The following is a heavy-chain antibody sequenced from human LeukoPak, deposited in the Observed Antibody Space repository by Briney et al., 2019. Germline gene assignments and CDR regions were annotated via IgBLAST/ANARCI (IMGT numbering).Heavy chain of an antibody. J-gene: IGHJ4*02. CDR3: ARHPSSSSRDRFDY. CDR1: GYRFATYW. CDR2: IYPGDSDT. V-gene: IGHV5-51*01. Sequence: GESLKISCQGSGYRFATYWIGWVLQMPGKGLECMGIIYPGDSDTRYSPSFQGQVTISADESNSTAYLQWSSLKASDTAMYYCARHPSSSSRDRFDYWGQGTLVTVSS. D-gene: IGHD6-13*01.